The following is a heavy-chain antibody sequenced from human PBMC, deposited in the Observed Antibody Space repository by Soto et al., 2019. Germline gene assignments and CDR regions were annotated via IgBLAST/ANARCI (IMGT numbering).Heavy chain of an antibody. D-gene: IGHD1-26*01. J-gene: IGHJ3*01. CDR1: GCTLSNYA. V-gene: IGHV1-69*01. Sequence: QVQLLQSGAEVKKPGSSVKVSCKASGCTLSNYAISWVRQAPGQGLEWMGGIIPILGSANYAQKFQDRVTITADESTRTTYMELSSLRSEDAAVYFCASRERVDAFDVWGQGTMVTVSS. CDR2: IIPILGSA. CDR3: ASRERVDAFDV.